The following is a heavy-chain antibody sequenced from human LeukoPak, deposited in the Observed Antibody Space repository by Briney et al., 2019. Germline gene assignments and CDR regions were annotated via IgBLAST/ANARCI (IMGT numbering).Heavy chain of an antibody. D-gene: IGHD3-10*01. V-gene: IGHV5-51*01. Sequence: GESLKISCKGSGYSFTSYWIGWVRQMPGKGLEWMGIIYPGDSDTRYSPSFQGQVTISADKSISTAYLQWSSLKASDTAMYYCARHQHYYGSGSLDYYYGMDVWGKGTTVTVS. CDR1: GYSFTSYW. CDR3: ARHQHYYGSGSLDYYYGMDV. CDR2: IYPGDSDT. J-gene: IGHJ6*04.